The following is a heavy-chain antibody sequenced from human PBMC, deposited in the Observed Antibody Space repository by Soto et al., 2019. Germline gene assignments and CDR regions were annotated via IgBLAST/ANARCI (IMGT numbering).Heavy chain of an antibody. D-gene: IGHD3-22*01. V-gene: IGHV3-23*01. J-gene: IGHJ4*02. CDR1: GWLHHIYL. Sequence: AETLTPHFQSSGWLHHIYLLNLVPAAPGKGLEWVSAISGSGGSTYYADSVKGRFTISRDNSKNTLFLQMNRLRAEDTDVFYWAKVVYDSSGTNDYWGQGTLVTVYS. CDR3: AKVVYDSSGTNDY. CDR2: ISGSGGST.